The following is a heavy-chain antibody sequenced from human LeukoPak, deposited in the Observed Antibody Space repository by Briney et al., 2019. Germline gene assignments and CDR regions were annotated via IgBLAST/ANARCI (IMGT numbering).Heavy chain of an antibody. Sequence: GGSLRLSCAASGFNFRYYAMTWVRQAPGKGLECVSGISEGADITYYGGSVKGRFTISRDNSKNTLYLQMNSLRAEDTAVYYCAKILPQQPVLGSFDYWGQGTLVTVSS. CDR1: GFNFRYYA. CDR2: ISEGADIT. CDR3: AKILPQQPVLGSFDY. V-gene: IGHV3-23*01. D-gene: IGHD6-13*01. J-gene: IGHJ4*02.